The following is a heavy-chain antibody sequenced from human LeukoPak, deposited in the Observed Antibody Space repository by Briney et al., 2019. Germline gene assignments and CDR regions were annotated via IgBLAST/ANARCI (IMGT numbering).Heavy chain of an antibody. CDR1: GFASSSYA. V-gene: IGHV3-30*01. Sequence: GGSLRLSCAASGFASSSYAMHWVRQAPGKGLEWVAVISYDGSNKYYADSVKGRFTISRDNSKNTLYRQMNSLRAEDTAVYYCARDQIRGFVDYWGQGTLVTVSS. CDR3: ARDQIRGFVDY. J-gene: IGHJ4*02. D-gene: IGHD3-10*01. CDR2: ISYDGSNK.